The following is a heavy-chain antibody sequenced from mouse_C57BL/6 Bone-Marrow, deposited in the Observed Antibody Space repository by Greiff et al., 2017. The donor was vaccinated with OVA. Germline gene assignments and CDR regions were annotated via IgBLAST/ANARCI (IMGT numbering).Heavy chain of an antibody. CDR1: GYSITSDY. V-gene: IGHV3-8*01. CDR2: ISYSGST. Sequence: EVMLVESGPGLAKPSQSLSLSCSVTGYSITSDYWNWIRKFPGNKLEYMGYISYSGSTYYNPSLNSRISITRDTSKNAYYLKLKSVTTEDTATYDSERLLLRYHYVDYWGQGTTLTVSS. D-gene: IGHD1-1*01. CDR3: ERLLLRYHYVDY. J-gene: IGHJ2*01.